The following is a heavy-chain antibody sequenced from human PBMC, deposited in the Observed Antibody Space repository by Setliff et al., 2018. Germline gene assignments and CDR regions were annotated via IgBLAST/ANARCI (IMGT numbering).Heavy chain of an antibody. Sequence: GGSLRLSCAASGFTFSSYAMSWVRQAPGKGLEWVSAISGSGGSAYYADSVKGRFTISRDNSKNTLYLQMNSLRAEDTAVYYCAKYSSSWGGYYYYYYYMDVWGKGTTVTVSS. CDR2: ISGSGGSA. CDR3: AKYSSSWGGYYYYYYYMDV. D-gene: IGHD6-13*01. J-gene: IGHJ6*03. CDR1: GFTFSSYA. V-gene: IGHV3-23*01.